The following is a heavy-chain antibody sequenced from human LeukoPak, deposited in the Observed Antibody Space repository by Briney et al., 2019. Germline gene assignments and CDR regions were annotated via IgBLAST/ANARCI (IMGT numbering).Heavy chain of an antibody. Sequence: LVKVSCKASGGTFSSYAISWVRQAPGQGLEWMGRIIPILGIANYAQKFQGRVTITADKSTSTAYMELSSLRSEDTAVYYCARSAATVTRGFDPWGQGTLVTVSS. CDR3: ARSAATVTRGFDP. V-gene: IGHV1-69*04. CDR1: GGTFSSYA. D-gene: IGHD4-17*01. J-gene: IGHJ5*02. CDR2: IIPILGIA.